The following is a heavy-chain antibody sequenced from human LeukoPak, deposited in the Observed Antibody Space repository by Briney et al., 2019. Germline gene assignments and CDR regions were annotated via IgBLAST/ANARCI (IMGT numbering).Heavy chain of an antibody. Sequence: SETLSPTCTVSGGSISGSSSYWGWIRQPPGEGLEWIGNIYYRGTTYYSPSLKSRVTISVDTSKNQFSLKLSSVTAADTAVYYCARLYSSAWYNWFDPWGQGTLVTVSS. CDR1: GGSISGSSSY. CDR3: ARLYSSAWYNWFDP. V-gene: IGHV4-39*07. J-gene: IGHJ5*02. CDR2: IYYRGTT. D-gene: IGHD6-19*01.